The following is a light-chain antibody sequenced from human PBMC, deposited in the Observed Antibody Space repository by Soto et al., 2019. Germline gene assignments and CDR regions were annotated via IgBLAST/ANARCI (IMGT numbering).Light chain of an antibody. J-gene: IGKJ1*01. CDR3: QQYNNYPRT. Sequence: IPLTQSPSTLAAPAGDTVPITSLASESIRTWLAWYQHKPGKAPKFLIYDASTLESGVPSRFSGSGAGTEFTLTISSLQPDDFATYYCQQYNNYPRTFGQGTKVDI. CDR2: DAS. V-gene: IGKV1-5*01. CDR1: ESIRTW.